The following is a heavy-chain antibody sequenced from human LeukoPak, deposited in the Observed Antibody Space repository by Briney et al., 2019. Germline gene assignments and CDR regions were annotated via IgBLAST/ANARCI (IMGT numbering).Heavy chain of an antibody. CDR2: INGRGDNT. Sequence: PGGSLRLSCAASGVTISSYAMSWVRQAPGKGLEWVSAINGRGDNTYYADFVKGRLTISRDNSKSTVYLQMNSLRTEDTAVYYCAKDRVSPGFNWFDPWGQGTLVTVSP. J-gene: IGHJ5*02. V-gene: IGHV3-23*01. D-gene: IGHD2/OR15-2a*01. CDR3: AKDRVSPGFNWFDP. CDR1: GVTISSYA.